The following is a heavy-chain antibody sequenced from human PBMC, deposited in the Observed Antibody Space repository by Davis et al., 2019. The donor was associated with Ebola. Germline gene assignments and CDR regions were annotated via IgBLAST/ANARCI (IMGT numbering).Heavy chain of an antibody. Sequence: VPYLPCCCKFIRYYMLRVRHAPGHGLEGMGWINPNRGGTNYAQKFQGWDTMTRDTSISTAYMELSRLRSDDTAVYYCARDRSPPWSGHNYYDYGMDVWGQGTTVTVSS. CDR2: INPNRGGT. J-gene: IGHJ6*02. CDR3: ARDRSPPWSGHNYYDYGMDV. D-gene: IGHD3-3*01. V-gene: IGHV1-2*04. CDR1: CCKFIRYY.